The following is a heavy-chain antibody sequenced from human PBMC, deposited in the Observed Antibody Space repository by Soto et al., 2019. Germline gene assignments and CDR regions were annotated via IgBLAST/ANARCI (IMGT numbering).Heavy chain of an antibody. V-gene: IGHV3-11*01. J-gene: IGHJ4*02. Sequence: QVQLVESGGGLVKPGGSLRLSCAASGFTFGDCYMSWIRQAPGKGLEWVSYISSSGTGIYYADSVKGRFTISRDNAKNSLYLKMNVRRDVDTAVYYWGREGGGGGFDYWGQGTLVTVSS. CDR2: ISSSGTGI. D-gene: IGHD3-16*01. CDR3: GREGGGGGFDY. CDR1: GFTFGDCY.